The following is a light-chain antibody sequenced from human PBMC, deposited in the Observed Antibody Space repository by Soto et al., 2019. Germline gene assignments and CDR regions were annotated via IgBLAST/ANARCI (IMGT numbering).Light chain of an antibody. CDR3: AAWDDSLSGPV. CDR2: SND. CDR1: NSNIGNNP. J-gene: IGLJ2*01. V-gene: IGLV1-44*01. Sequence: QLVLTQPPSASGTPGQRVTISCSGGNSNIGNNPVNWYQQLPGSAPKLLIYSNDQRPSGVPNRFSGSESGTSASLAISGLQSEDEADYFCAAWDDSLSGPVFGGGTKLTVL.